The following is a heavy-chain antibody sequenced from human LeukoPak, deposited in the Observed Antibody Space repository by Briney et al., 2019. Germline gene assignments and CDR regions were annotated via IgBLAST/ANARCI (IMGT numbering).Heavy chain of an antibody. J-gene: IGHJ4*02. CDR1: GFTFSSYA. D-gene: IGHD4-17*01. Sequence: GGSLRLSCAASGFTFSSYAMSWVRQAPGKGLKWVSGFRGSGPATFYADSVKGRFTISRDNSKNTLYLQMNSLRPEDTAVYYCAKGQRFYGEYYFDYWGQGTLVTVSS. V-gene: IGHV3-23*01. CDR2: FRGSGPAT. CDR3: AKGQRFYGEYYFDY.